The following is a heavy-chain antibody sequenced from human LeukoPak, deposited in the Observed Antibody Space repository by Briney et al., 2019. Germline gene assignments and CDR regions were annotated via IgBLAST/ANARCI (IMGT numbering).Heavy chain of an antibody. CDR3: ARAELDGGILFDY. D-gene: IGHD4-23*01. V-gene: IGHV1-69*04. CDR2: IIPILGIA. Sequence: GASVKVSCKASGGTFSSYAISWVRQAPGQGLEWMGRIIPILGIANYAQKFQGRVTITADKSTSTAYMELSSLRSEDTAVYYCARAELDGGILFDYWGQGTLVTVSS. J-gene: IGHJ4*02. CDR1: GGTFSSYA.